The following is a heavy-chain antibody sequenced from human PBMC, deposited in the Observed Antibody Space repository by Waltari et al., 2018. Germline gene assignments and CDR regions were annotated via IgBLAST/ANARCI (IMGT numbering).Heavy chain of an antibody. V-gene: IGHV3-74*01. CDR2: INGDGGGT. Sequence: EVQLVESGGGLVQPGGSLRLSCAASGFTFSSSWMHWVRQAPGKGLVWVSRINGDGGGTSYADSVEGRFTISIDNAKNTLYLQMNSLRAEDTAVYYCGRREGSVTMVRGIDYWGQGTLVTVSS. J-gene: IGHJ4*02. D-gene: IGHD3-10*01. CDR1: GFTFSSSW. CDR3: GRREGSVTMVRGIDY.